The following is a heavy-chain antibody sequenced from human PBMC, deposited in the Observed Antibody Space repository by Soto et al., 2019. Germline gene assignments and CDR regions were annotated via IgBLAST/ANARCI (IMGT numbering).Heavy chain of an antibody. CDR1: GGSISIYY. V-gene: IGHV4-59*01. Sequence: PSETLSLTCTVSGGSISIYYWSWIRQPPGKGLEWIGYIYYSGSTNYNPSLKSRVTISVDTSKNQFSLKLSSVTAADTAVYYRARDQGARGIQLWPTGGMDVWGQGTTVTVSS. J-gene: IGHJ6*02. CDR2: IYYSGST. D-gene: IGHD5-18*01. CDR3: ARDQGARGIQLWPTGGMDV.